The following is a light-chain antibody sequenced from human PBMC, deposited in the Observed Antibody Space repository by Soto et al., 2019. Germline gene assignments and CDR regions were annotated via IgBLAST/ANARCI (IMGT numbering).Light chain of an antibody. J-gene: IGKJ3*01. Sequence: EIVLTQSPGTLSLSPGERATLSCRASKSVNNYLAWYQQTPGQAPRLLIHDTSTRATGVPARFSGSGSGTDFTLTISSLEPEDFAVYYCQHRNNWPPLFTFGPGTKVDMK. CDR1: KSVNNY. CDR2: DTS. CDR3: QHRNNWPPLFT. V-gene: IGKV3-11*01.